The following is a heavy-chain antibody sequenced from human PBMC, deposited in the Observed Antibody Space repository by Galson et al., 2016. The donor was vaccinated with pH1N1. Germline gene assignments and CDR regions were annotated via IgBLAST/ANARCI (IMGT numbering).Heavy chain of an antibody. D-gene: IGHD7-27*01. J-gene: IGHJ4*02. V-gene: IGHV1-18*01. CDR2: ISGNNGDS. Sequence: SVKVSCKASGFTFTTYGFTWLRQAPGQGLEWMGWISGNNGDSHYAQKVKGRVTVTIDTSTSTAYLEVRGLTSEDTAVYYCARKGTGWPLDYWGQGTLVTVSS. CDR1: GFTFTTYG. CDR3: ARKGTGWPLDY.